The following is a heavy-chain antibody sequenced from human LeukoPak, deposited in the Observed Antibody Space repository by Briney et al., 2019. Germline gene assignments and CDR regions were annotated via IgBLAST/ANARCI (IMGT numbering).Heavy chain of an antibody. CDR2: IIPIFGTA. CDR3: AREYSSSSWARHYFDY. CDR1: GGTFSSYA. V-gene: IGHV1-69*05. Sequence: SVKVSCKASGGTFSSYAISWVRQAPGQGLEWMGGIIPIFGTANYAQKFQGRVTITTDESTSTAYMELSSLRSEDTAVYYCAREYSSSSWARHYFDYWGQGTLVTVSS. J-gene: IGHJ4*02. D-gene: IGHD6-6*01.